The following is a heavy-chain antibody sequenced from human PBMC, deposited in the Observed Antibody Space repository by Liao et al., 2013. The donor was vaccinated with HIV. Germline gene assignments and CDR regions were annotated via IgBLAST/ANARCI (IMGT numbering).Heavy chain of an antibody. CDR3: ARGGYFDWLFSFDY. D-gene: IGHD3-9*01. Sequence: QVRLQESGPGLVKPSQTLSLTCTVSGDLIRRDNYYWTWIRQPAGKGLEWIGHIYTGMSTTGTTNYNPSLKSRVSISADTSSNHVSLKLTSVTAADTAVYYCARGGYFDWLFSFDYWGQGTLVTVSS. V-gene: IGHV4-61*02. CDR2: IYTGMSTTGTT. CDR1: GDLIRRDNYY. J-gene: IGHJ4*02.